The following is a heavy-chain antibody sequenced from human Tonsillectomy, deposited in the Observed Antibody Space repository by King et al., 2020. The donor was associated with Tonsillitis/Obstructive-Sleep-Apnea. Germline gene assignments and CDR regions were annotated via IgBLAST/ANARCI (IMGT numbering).Heavy chain of an antibody. J-gene: IGHJ6*02. CDR2: IWYDGSNK. CDR1: GFTFSTYG. V-gene: IGHV3-33*01. CDR3: ARGRGDIVAGPAATSYYYYGMDV. D-gene: IGHD2-2*01. Sequence: QLVQSGGGVVQPGRSLRLSCAASGFTFSTYGMHWVRQAPGKGLEWVAIIWYDGSNKYYADSVKGRFTISRDNSKNTLYLQMNSLRGEDTAVYYCARGRGDIVAGPAATSYYYYGMDVWGQGTTVTVSS.